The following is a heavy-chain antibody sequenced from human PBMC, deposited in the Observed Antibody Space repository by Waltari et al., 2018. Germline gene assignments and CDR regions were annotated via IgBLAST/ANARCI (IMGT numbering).Heavy chain of an antibody. J-gene: IGHJ6*02. Sequence: QVQLVQSGAEVKKPGSSVKVSCKASGGTFSSYTISWVRQAPGQGLEWMGRIIPILGIANYAQKFQGRVTITADKSTSTAYMELSSLRSDDTAVYYCAIPESSGSYPLPYYGMDVWGQGTTVTVSS. CDR1: GGTFSSYT. D-gene: IGHD1-26*01. CDR3: AIPESSGSYPLPYYGMDV. CDR2: IIPILGIA. V-gene: IGHV1-69*02.